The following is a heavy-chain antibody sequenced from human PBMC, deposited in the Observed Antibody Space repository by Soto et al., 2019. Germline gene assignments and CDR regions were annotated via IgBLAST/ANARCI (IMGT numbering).Heavy chain of an antibody. Sequence: GASVKVSCKASGYTFTSYGISWVRQAPGQGLEWMGWISAYNGNTNYAQKLQGRVTMTTDTSTSTAYMELRSLRSDDTAVYYCAGPPPGYSPFNRLAPGGQGPLVPVPS. V-gene: IGHV1-18*01. CDR1: GYTFTSYG. J-gene: IGHJ1*01. CDR3: AGPPPGYSPFNRLAP. CDR2: ISAYNGNT. D-gene: IGHD6-13*01.